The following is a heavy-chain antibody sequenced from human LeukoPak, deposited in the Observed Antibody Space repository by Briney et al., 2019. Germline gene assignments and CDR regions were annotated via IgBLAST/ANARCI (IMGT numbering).Heavy chain of an antibody. Sequence: SGGSLRLSCAASGFTFSSYWMSWVRQAPGKGLEWLANIKEDGSKKYYVDSVKGRFTISRDNAKNSLYLQMDSLRAEDTAVYYCARDPGRQYSSIADVWGQGTTVTVSS. CDR1: GFTFSSYW. CDR3: ARDPGRQYSSIADV. V-gene: IGHV3-7*03. CDR2: IKEDGSKK. D-gene: IGHD6-19*01. J-gene: IGHJ6*02.